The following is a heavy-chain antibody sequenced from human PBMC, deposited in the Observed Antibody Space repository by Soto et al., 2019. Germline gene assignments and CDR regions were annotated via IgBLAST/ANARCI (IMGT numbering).Heavy chain of an antibody. CDR2: IYYSGST. V-gene: IGHV4-59*01. CDR1: GGTISDYG. J-gene: IGHJ6*02. D-gene: IGHD6-13*01. Sequence: LEPLSLTSSVSGGTISDYGGSWIRETPRKGLEWIGYIYYSGSTNYNPSLKSRVTISVDTSKNQFSLKLSSVTAADTAVYYCARAGYSSYYYYYVMDVWGQGTTVTVSS. CDR3: ARAGYSSYYYYYVMDV.